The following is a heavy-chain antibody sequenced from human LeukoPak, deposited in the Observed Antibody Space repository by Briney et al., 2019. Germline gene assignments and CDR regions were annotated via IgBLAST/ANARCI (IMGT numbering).Heavy chain of an antibody. V-gene: IGHV3-30*02. CDR1: GFTFSSYG. Sequence: GGSLRLSCAASGFTFSSYGMHWVRQAPGKGLEWVAFIRYDGSNKYYADSVKGRFTISRDNSKNTLYLQMNSLRAEDTAVYFFSKQKPEYDILTGYSDTPYFDYWGQGTLVTVSS. D-gene: IGHD3-9*01. CDR2: IRYDGSNK. CDR3: SKQKPEYDILTGYSDTPYFDY. J-gene: IGHJ4*02.